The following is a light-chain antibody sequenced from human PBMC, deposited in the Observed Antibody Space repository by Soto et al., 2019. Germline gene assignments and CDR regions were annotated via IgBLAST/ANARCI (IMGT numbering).Light chain of an antibody. CDR1: QSINIW. J-gene: IGKJ1*01. V-gene: IGKV1-5*03. CDR3: QQYNVYWT. Sequence: DIQTTQFSCTLPASVGERVTNTFRASQSINIWLAWYQQKPGRAPKLLIYKASTLESGVPSRFSGSGSGTEFTLTISSLQPDDFATYYCQQYNVYWTFGQGTKVDI. CDR2: KAS.